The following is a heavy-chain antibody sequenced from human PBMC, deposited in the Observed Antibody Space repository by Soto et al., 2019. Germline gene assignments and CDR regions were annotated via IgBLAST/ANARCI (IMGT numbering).Heavy chain of an antibody. J-gene: IGHJ4*03. CDR2: INPSGGST. Sequence: ASVKVSCKASGNTFTSHYIHWVRQAPGQGPEWMGIINPSGGSTSYAQKFQSRVTMTRDTSTSTVYMELSSLRSEDTAVYYCARDQIAGTYFFDYWGHGTLVTVSS. V-gene: IGHV1-46*01. CDR3: ARDQIAGTYFFDY. CDR1: GNTFTSHY. D-gene: IGHD6-13*01.